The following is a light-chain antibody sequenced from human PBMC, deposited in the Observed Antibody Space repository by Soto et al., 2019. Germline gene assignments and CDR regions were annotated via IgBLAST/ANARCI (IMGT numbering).Light chain of an antibody. Sequence: SYELTQPPSVSVAPGKTARITCGGNNIGSNSVHWYQQKPGQAPVLVIYYDSDRPSGIPERFSGSNSENTATLTISRGEAGDEADYYWQVWDSRSDPRVVFGNGTKVTVL. CDR1: NIGSNS. CDR3: QVWDSRSDPRVV. V-gene: IGLV3-21*04. J-gene: IGLJ1*01. CDR2: YDS.